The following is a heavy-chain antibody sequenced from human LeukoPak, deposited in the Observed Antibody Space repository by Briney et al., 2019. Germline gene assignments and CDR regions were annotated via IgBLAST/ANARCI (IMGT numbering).Heavy chain of an antibody. CDR1: GFSFSSYA. J-gene: IGHJ4*02. V-gene: IGHV3-30*04. CDR2: ISYDGSKE. D-gene: IGHD3-10*01. Sequence: GGSLRLSCAASGFSFSSYAMHWVRQAPGKGLEGVAVISYDGSKEYCTDSVKGRFTISRDNSKNTLSLEMNSLRNEDTAVYYCASADFYGSGSYYSGSCDYWGQGTLVTVSS. CDR3: ASADFYGSGSYYSGSCDY.